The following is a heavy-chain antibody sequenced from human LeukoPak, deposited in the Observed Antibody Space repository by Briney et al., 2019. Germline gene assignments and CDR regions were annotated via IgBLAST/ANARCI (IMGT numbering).Heavy chain of an antibody. J-gene: IGHJ6*03. CDR1: GGSFSGYY. D-gene: IGHD2-2*02. Sequence: SETLSLTCAVYGGSFSGYYWSWIRQPPGKGLEWIGEINHSGSTNYNPSLKSRVTISVDTSKNQFSLKLSSVTAADTAVYYCARGRSRYCSSTSCYTEDYYYYYMDVWGTGTTVTVSS. CDR2: INHSGST. V-gene: IGHV4-34*01. CDR3: ARGRSRYCSSTSCYTEDYYYYYMDV.